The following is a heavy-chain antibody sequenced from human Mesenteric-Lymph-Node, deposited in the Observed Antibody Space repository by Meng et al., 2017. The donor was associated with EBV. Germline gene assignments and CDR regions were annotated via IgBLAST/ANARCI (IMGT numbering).Heavy chain of an antibody. CDR2: IMVIFGTA. Sequence: QVQLAKPGVEGKKPXFSVKVSCKAYGGTFSSYAISWVRQAPGQGLEWMGGIMVIFGTANYAQKFQGRVMITADKSTSAVYMEFIRLRSEDTAVYYCARDVNEDFDRWGQGTVVTVSS. J-gene: IGHJ4*03. CDR1: GGTFSSYA. D-gene: IGHD3-9*01. V-gene: IGHV1-69*06. CDR3: ARDVNEDFDR.